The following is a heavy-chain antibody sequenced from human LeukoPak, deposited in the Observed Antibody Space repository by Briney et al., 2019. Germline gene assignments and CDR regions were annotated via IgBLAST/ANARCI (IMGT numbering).Heavy chain of an antibody. D-gene: IGHD1-26*01. CDR3: ARVIGATYFDY. J-gene: IGHJ4*02. CDR2: IYGGGSA. V-gene: IGHV3-53*01. Sequence: PGGSLSPSCAASGFSVSSNYMSWVRQAPGKGLEWVSLIYGGGSAYYADSVKGRFTISRDNSKNTLYLQMNSLRAEDTALYYCARVIGATYFDYWGQGTLVTVSS. CDR1: GFSVSSNY.